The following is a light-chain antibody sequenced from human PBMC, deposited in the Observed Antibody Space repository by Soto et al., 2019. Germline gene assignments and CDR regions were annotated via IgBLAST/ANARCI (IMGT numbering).Light chain of an antibody. CDR1: QSVSSH. CDR3: QQYGSSGT. Sequence: EIVMTQSPATLSASPGERVTLSCRASQSVSSHLAWYQHIPAQPPRLLIHDASTRATGVPARVSGSGSGTEFTLTITRLEPEDSAVYCCQQYGSSGTFGQGTKVDIK. J-gene: IGKJ1*01. V-gene: IGKV3-15*01. CDR2: DAS.